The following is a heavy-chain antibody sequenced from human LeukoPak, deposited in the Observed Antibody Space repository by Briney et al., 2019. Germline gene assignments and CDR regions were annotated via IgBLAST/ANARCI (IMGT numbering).Heavy chain of an antibody. D-gene: IGHD7-27*01. Sequence: SVKVSCKASGYTFTSYGISWVRQAPGQGLEWMGGIIANVGTPSYAQKFQGRVTVTADESTSTIYLVVDSLRSDDTAVYYCARLVNWGPLGDYWGQGTLVTVSS. CDR3: ARLVNWGPLGDY. CDR2: IIANVGTP. CDR1: GYTFTSYG. V-gene: IGHV1-69*13. J-gene: IGHJ4*02.